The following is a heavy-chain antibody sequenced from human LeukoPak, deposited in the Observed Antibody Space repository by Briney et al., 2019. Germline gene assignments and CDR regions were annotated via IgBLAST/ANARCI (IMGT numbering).Heavy chain of an antibody. CDR3: AKGILAAGLFFDY. Sequence: GGSLRLSCAASGFTFSSYSMNWVRQAPGKGLEWVSSISSSSSYIYYADSVKGRFTISRDNAKNSLYLQMNSLRAEDTAVYYCAKGILAAGLFFDYWGQGILVTVSS. CDR2: ISSSSSYI. D-gene: IGHD6-13*01. V-gene: IGHV3-21*01. CDR1: GFTFSSYS. J-gene: IGHJ4*02.